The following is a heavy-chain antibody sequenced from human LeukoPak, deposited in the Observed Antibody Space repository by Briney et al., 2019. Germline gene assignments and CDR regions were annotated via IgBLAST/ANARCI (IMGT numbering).Heavy chain of an antibody. Sequence: GGSLRLSCAASGITLSIYWMSWVRQAPGKGLEWVANIKQDGSEKYYVDSVRGRFTIPRDNAKNSLYLQMNNLRAEDTAVYYCARSGSGYFDYWGQGTLVTVSS. CDR2: IKQDGSEK. J-gene: IGHJ4*02. V-gene: IGHV3-7*03. CDR3: ARSGSGYFDY. CDR1: GITLSIYW.